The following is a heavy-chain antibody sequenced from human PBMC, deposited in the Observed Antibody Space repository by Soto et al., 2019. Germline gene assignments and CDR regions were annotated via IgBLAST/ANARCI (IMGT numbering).Heavy chain of an antibody. D-gene: IGHD3-10*01. Sequence: GASVKVSCKASGYTFTGHYMHWVRQAPGQGLEWMGWMNPNSGDTNYAQNFQGRVAMTRDTSISTAYMEVSRLRSDDTAVYYCARDWYYYGSGSYHNEVRYGMDVWGQGTTVTVSS. J-gene: IGHJ6*02. CDR1: GYTFTGHY. CDR3: ARDWYYYGSGSYHNEVRYGMDV. V-gene: IGHV1-2*02. CDR2: MNPNSGDT.